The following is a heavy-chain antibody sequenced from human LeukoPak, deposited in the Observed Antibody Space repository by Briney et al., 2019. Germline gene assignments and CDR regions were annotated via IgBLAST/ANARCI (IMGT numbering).Heavy chain of an antibody. Sequence: GGSLRLSCAVSGFTFSSYAMSWVRQAPGKGLEWVSVISGSGGTTYYSDSVKGRFTISRDNSKNTLYLQMNSLRAEDTAVYYGDSSAPRIVGASKALSDWGQGTLVTVSS. V-gene: IGHV3-23*01. J-gene: IGHJ4*02. CDR2: ISGSGGTT. D-gene: IGHD1-26*01. CDR1: GFTFSSYA. CDR3: DSSAPRIVGASKALSD.